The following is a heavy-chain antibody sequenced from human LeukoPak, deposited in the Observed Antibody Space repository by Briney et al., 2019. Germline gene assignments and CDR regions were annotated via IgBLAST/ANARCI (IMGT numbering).Heavy chain of an antibody. D-gene: IGHD6-19*01. J-gene: IGHJ4*02. Sequence: ASVKVSCKASGYTFTSYYMHWVRQAPGQGLEWMGIINPSGGSTSYAQKFQGRVTMTRDMSTSTVYMELSSLRSEDTAVYYCARDLAVAGTDGTHYFDYWGQGTLVTVSS. CDR3: ARDLAVAGTDGTHYFDY. CDR2: INPSGGST. V-gene: IGHV1-46*01. CDR1: GYTFTSYY.